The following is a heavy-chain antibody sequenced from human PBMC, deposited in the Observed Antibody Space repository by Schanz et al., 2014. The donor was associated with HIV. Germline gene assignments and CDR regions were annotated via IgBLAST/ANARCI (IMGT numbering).Heavy chain of an antibody. CDR2: VSHMGSP. Sequence: QEQLQEWGPGLVKPSETLSLSCAVYGGSVRTTYYSWIRQPPGKGLEWVGYVSHMGSPNYNPSLKGRVTLSVDTSKNQFSLKLSSVTAADTAVYFCAREWAGNNLGYSPFYYGMDVWGQGTTVTVSS. CDR1: GGSVRTTY. D-gene: IGHD5-18*01. V-gene: IGHV4-59*02. CDR3: AREWAGNNLGYSPFYYGMDV. J-gene: IGHJ6*02.